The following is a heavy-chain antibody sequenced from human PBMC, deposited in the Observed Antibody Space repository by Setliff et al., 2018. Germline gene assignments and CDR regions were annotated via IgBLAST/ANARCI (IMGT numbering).Heavy chain of an antibody. V-gene: IGHV3-74*01. CDR1: GFTFVNYW. CDR3: ARAHSSTLSVHDY. J-gene: IGHJ4*02. D-gene: IGHD2-2*01. Sequence: GGSLRLSCAVSGFTFVNYWMHWVRQAPGKGLMWVSRINNDGSSTTYEDSVKGRFTISRDNAKNTLYLQMNSLRAEDTAVYYCARAHSSTLSVHDYWGQGTLVTVSS. CDR2: INNDGSST.